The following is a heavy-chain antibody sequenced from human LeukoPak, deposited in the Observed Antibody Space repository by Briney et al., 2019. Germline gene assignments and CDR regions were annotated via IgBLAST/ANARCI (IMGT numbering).Heavy chain of an antibody. Sequence: GGSLRLSCAASGFTFSSYAMSWVRQTPGKGLEWVSYISSSSSTIYYADSVKGRFTISRDNAKNSLYLQMNSLRAEDTAVYYCARGSTYYDSSGQVPFDYWGQGTLVTVSS. CDR1: GFTFSSYA. CDR2: ISSSSSTI. CDR3: ARGSTYYDSSGQVPFDY. V-gene: IGHV3-48*01. J-gene: IGHJ4*02. D-gene: IGHD3-22*01.